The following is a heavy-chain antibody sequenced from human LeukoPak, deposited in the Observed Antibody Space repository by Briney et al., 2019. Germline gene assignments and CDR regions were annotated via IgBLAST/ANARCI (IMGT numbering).Heavy chain of an antibody. CDR2: ISISGNDK. CDR3: ARSMITVASTAWAY. CDR1: GFAFSDYY. Sequence: GGSLRLSCAASGFAFSDYYMTWVRQAPGKGLEWISYISISGNDKYYADSVKGRFTISRDNAKDSLYLQMNSLRAEDTAVYYCARSMITVASTAWAYWGQGTLVTVSS. D-gene: IGHD6-19*01. V-gene: IGHV3-11*01. J-gene: IGHJ4*02.